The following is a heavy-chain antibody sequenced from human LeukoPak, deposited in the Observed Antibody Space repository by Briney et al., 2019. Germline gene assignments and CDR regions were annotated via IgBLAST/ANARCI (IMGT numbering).Heavy chain of an antibody. Sequence: GGSLRLSCAASGFTFSSYSMNWVRQAPGKGLEWVSYISRSSSTIYYADSVKGRFTISRDNAKNSLYLQMNSLRAEDTAVYYCAIPTGHYYDSSGYFSYWGQGTLVTVSS. J-gene: IGHJ4*02. D-gene: IGHD3-22*01. CDR2: ISRSSSTI. CDR1: GFTFSSYS. CDR3: AIPTGHYYDSSGYFSY. V-gene: IGHV3-48*04.